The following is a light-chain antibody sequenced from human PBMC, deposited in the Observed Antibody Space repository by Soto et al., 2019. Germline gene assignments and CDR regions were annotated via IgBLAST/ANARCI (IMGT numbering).Light chain of an antibody. CDR2: EVS. CDR1: SDDIGDYNY. J-gene: IGLJ2*01. Sequence: QSVLTQPASVSGSPGQSITISCIGTSDDIGDYNYVSWYQQHPGEAPKLIIYEVSARPSGVSSRFSGSKSANTASLTITGLQAEDEADYYCSSYSTMSSLVFGGGTKLTVL. CDR3: SSYSTMSSLV. V-gene: IGLV2-14*01.